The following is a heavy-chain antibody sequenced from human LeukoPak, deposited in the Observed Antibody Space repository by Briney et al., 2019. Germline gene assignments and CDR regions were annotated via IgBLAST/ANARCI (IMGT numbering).Heavy chain of an antibody. CDR2: INPSDSTT. Sequence: GESLKISCKGSGYTFTNNYIGWVRQMPGKGLEWVGRINPSDSTTDYGPSFQGHVTISTDKSINTVYLQWGSLKASDTAMYYCARGHGWVDYWGQGALVTVSS. J-gene: IGHJ4*02. CDR1: GYTFTNNY. CDR3: ARGHGWVDY. D-gene: IGHD6-19*01. V-gene: IGHV5-10-1*01.